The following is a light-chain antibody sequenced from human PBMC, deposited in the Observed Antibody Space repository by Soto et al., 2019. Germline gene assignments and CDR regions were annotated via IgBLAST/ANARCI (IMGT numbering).Light chain of an antibody. CDR1: QSVSSSY. CDR3: QQYGSSPLT. Sequence: IVLTQGQGTLPLSPLERDNISCRPSQSVSSSYLAWYQQKPGQAPRLLIYGASSRATGIPDRFSGSGSGTDFTLTISSLEPEDFSVYYCQQYGSSPLTFGGGTKVDIK. V-gene: IGKV3-20*01. CDR2: GAS. J-gene: IGKJ4*01.